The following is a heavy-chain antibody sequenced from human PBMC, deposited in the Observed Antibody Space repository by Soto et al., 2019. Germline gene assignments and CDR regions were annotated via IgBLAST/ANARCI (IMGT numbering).Heavy chain of an antibody. D-gene: IGHD1-26*01. V-gene: IGHV4-34*01. CDR2: INHSGST. CDR3: ARGHGEVRGWFDP. J-gene: IGHJ5*02. CDR1: GGSFSGYY. Sequence: QVQLQQWGAGLLKPSETLSLTCAVYGGSFSGYYWSWIRQPPGKGLEWIGEINHSGSTNYNPSLKSRVTISVDTSKNQFSLKLSSVSDADTAVYYCARGHGEVRGWFDPWGQGTLVTVSS.